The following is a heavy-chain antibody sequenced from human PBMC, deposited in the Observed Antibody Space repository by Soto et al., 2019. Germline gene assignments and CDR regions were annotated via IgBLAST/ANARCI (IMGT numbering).Heavy chain of an antibody. J-gene: IGHJ2*01. Sequence: QVQLQESGPGLVKPSETLSLTCTVSGGSISSYYWSWIRQPPGKGLEWIGYIYYSGSTNYNPSLKSRVTISVDTSKNQFSLKLSSVTAADTAVYYCAREERRQLNWYFDLWGRGTLVTVSS. V-gene: IGHV4-59*01. CDR2: IYYSGST. CDR3: AREERRQLNWYFDL. CDR1: GGSISSYY. D-gene: IGHD4-4*01.